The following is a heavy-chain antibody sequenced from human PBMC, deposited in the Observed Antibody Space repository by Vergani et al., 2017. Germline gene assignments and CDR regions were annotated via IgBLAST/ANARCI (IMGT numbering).Heavy chain of an antibody. CDR2: ISGSGGST. V-gene: IGHV3-23*04. D-gene: IGHD3-16*01. J-gene: IGHJ6*03. CDR1: GFTVSSNY. Sequence: EVQVVETGGGLVQPGGSLRLSCAASGFTVSSNYMSWVRQAPGKGLEWVSAISGSGGSTYYADSVKGRFTVSRDNSRNTLYLQMNRLRAEDTAVYYCAKVMGVRFGGVMDVWGKGTTVTVSS. CDR3: AKVMGVRFGGVMDV.